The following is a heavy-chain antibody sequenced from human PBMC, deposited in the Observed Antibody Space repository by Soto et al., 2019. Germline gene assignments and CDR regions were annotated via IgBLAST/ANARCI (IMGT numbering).Heavy chain of an antibody. Sequence: GGSLRLCSAAARFSFTRYCMHWVRQAPGKGLEWVAMISYDGTDEYYADSVKGRFTISRDNSKNAVYLQMNSLRAEDTAVYYCAKQASDGNHHFDYLGQGT. CDR1: RFSFTRYC. J-gene: IGHJ4*02. CDR3: AKQASDGNHHFDY. V-gene: IGHV3-30*18. CDR2: ISYDGTDE.